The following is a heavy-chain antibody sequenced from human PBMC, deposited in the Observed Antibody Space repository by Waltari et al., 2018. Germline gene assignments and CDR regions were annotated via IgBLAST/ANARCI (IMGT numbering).Heavy chain of an antibody. CDR1: GFTFSSYG. Sequence: QVQLVESGGGVVQPGRSLRLSCAASGFTFSSYGMHWVRQAPGKGLEWVAVISYDGSNKYYADAVKGRFTISRDNSKNTLYLQMNSLRAEDTAVYYCAKDTSKVERRTKIKYNWFDPWGQGTLVTVSS. D-gene: IGHD1-1*01. J-gene: IGHJ5*02. CDR2: ISYDGSNK. CDR3: AKDTSKVERRTKIKYNWFDP. V-gene: IGHV3-30*18.